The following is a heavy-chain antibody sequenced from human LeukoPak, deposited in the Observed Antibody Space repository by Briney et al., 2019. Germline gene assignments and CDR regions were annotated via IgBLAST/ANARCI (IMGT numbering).Heavy chain of an antibody. CDR1: GGSISSGGYY. V-gene: IGHV4-31*03. D-gene: IGHD2-15*01. J-gene: IGHJ5*02. CDR2: IYYSGST. CDR3: ARVVVVAASANKYYNWFDP. Sequence: SQTLSLTCTVSGGSISSGGYYWSWIRQLPGKGLEWIGYIYYSGSTYYNPSLKSRVTISVDTSKNQFSLKLSSVTAADTAVYYCARVVVVAASANKYYNWFDPWGQGTLVTVSS.